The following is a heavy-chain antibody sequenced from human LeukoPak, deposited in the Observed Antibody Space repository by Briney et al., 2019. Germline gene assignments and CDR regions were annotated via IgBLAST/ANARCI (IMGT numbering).Heavy chain of an antibody. J-gene: IGHJ3*02. CDR3: AKGVSGINSACDI. CDR1: GFTFSSYD. Sequence: GGSLRLSCAASGFTFSSYDMNWVRQAPGKGLEWVSFITSAGRTIYYADSVKGRFTISRDNSKNTLYLQMNSLRAEDTAVYYCAKGVSGINSACDIWGQGTTVTVSS. CDR2: ITSAGRTI. D-gene: IGHD1-1*01. V-gene: IGHV3-48*03.